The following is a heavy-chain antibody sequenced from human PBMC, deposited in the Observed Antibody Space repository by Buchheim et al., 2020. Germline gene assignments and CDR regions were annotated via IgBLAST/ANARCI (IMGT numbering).Heavy chain of an antibody. J-gene: IGHJ4*02. V-gene: IGHV3-30*03. Sequence: QVQLVESGGGVVQPGRSLRLSCTASGFTFDVYGIHWVRQAPGKGLEWMALISYDGSNKYYADSVKGRFTISRDNSKNTVYLQMNSLRPEDTAVYYCSRRFDSWGQGTL. CDR2: ISYDGSNK. CDR1: GFTFDVYG. CDR3: SRRFDS.